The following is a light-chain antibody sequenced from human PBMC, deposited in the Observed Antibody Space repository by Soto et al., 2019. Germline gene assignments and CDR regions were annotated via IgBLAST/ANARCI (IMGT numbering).Light chain of an antibody. V-gene: IGKV3-11*01. CDR3: QQRNYWPIT. Sequence: EIVLTQSPATLSLSPGERATLSCRASQSIGSYLAWYQQKVGQAPRLLIHEASNRATGIPARFSGDGSGTDFTLTISSLEPEDFAIYYCQQRNYWPITVGQGTRLEIK. J-gene: IGKJ5*01. CDR2: EAS. CDR1: QSIGSY.